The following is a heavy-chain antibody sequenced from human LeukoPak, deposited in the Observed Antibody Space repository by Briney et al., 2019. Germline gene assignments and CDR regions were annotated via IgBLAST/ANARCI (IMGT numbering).Heavy chain of an antibody. CDR3: AKDEAGIRGPLAY. Sequence: PGGSLRLSCAASGFTFSGYWMHWARQSPGKGLVWVSCINGDGSDTRYADSVKGRFTISRDNSKNTLYLQMNSLRAEDTAVYYCAKDEAGIRGPLAYWGQGTLVTVSS. CDR2: INGDGSDT. CDR1: GFTFSGYW. D-gene: IGHD3-10*01. J-gene: IGHJ4*02. V-gene: IGHV3-74*01.